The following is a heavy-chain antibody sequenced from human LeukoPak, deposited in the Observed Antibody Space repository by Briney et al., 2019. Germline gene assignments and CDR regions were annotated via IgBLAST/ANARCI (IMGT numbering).Heavy chain of an antibody. V-gene: IGHV3-21*01. Sequence: VGSLRLSSAASGFTSCGYSMNWVRQAPGEGLEWVSSISSSSSCIYYADSVKGRFTISRDNGKNSLYLQMSSLRAEDTAVYYCARAIDYYGSGSLYIMDVWGQGTTVTVS. D-gene: IGHD3-10*01. CDR2: ISSSSSCI. CDR1: GFTSCGYS. CDR3: ARAIDYYGSGSLYIMDV. J-gene: IGHJ6*02.